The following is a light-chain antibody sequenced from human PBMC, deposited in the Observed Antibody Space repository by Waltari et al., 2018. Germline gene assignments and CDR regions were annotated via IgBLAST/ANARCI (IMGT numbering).Light chain of an antibody. CDR3: QQYGTLGT. V-gene: IGKV3-20*01. CDR1: QSVSSSY. CDR2: GAS. J-gene: IGKJ4*01. Sequence: EIVLTPSPGTLSSSPGERATLSCRASQSVSSSYLAWYQQKPGQAPRLLIYGASSRATGIPDRFSGSGSGTDFTLTISRLEPEDFAVYYCQQYGTLGTFGGGTKVEIK.